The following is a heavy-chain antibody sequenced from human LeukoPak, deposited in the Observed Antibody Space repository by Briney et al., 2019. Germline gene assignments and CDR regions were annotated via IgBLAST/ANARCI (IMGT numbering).Heavy chain of an antibody. V-gene: IGHV3-73*01. J-gene: IGHJ4*02. CDR3: RGVPRSTPTLTEFDY. CDR1: GFTFSGSA. CDR2: IRSKANSYAT. Sequence: GGSLRLSCAASGFTFSGSAMHWVRQASGKGLEWVGRIRSKANSYATAYAASVKGRFTISRDDSKNTAYLQMNSLKTEDTAVYSCRGVPRSTPTLTEFDYWGQGTLVTVSS. D-gene: IGHD1-1*01.